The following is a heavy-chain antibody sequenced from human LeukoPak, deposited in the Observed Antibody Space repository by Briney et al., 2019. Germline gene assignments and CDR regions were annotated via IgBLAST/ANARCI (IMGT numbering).Heavy chain of an antibody. J-gene: IGHJ3*01. D-gene: IGHD6-13*01. Sequence: SETLSLTCTVSGGSISTNNYYWGWIRQPPGKGLEWIGSIYYSAKTYYNPSLMSRVTISVDTSKNQFSLKLSSVTAADTALYYCARPIRKGELVDAFELWGQGTVVTVSS. CDR3: ARPIRKGELVDAFEL. V-gene: IGHV4-39*01. CDR1: GGSISTNNYY. CDR2: IYYSAKT.